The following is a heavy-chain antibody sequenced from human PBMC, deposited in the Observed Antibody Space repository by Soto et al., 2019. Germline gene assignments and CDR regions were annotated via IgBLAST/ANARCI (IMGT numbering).Heavy chain of an antibody. CDR2: INWNGRST. J-gene: IGHJ4*02. D-gene: IGHD2-2*02. CDR3: ARCSSTRCYIMAYFDY. V-gene: IGHV3-20*04. CDR1: GFTFDDYA. Sequence: EVQLVESGGGVVRPGGSLRLSCAASGFTFDDYAMSWVRQAPGKGLEWVAGINWNGRSTTYADSLKGRFTISRDNAKNSLHLQINSLRAEDTALYFCARCSSTRCYIMAYFDYWGQGTLVTVSS.